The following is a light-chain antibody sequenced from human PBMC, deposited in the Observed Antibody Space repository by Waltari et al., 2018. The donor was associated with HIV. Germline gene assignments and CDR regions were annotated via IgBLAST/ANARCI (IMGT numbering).Light chain of an antibody. Sequence: SYELTQPHSMSVSPAQTARITCFGDALPNRYAYWYQQRPGQAPGLVIYKDRERPSGIPERFSGSNSETTVTLIISGVQPEDEADYYCQSADRSGSHVVFGGGTKVTV. CDR1: ALPNRY. J-gene: IGLJ2*01. CDR2: KDR. V-gene: IGLV3-25*03. CDR3: QSADRSGSHVV.